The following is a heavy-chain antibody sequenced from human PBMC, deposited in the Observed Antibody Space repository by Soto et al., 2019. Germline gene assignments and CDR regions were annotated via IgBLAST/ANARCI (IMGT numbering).Heavy chain of an antibody. V-gene: IGHV4-34*01. D-gene: IGHD6-19*01. CDR3: ARVGRTHSWLVNYYYYYGMDV. CDR2: INHSGST. J-gene: IGHJ6*02. Sequence: TSETLSLTCAVYGGSFSGYYWSWIRQPPGKGLEWIGEINHSGSTNYNPSLKSRVTISVDTSKNQFSLKLSSVTAADTAVYYCARVGRTHSWLVNYYYYYGMDVWGQGTTVTVSS. CDR1: GGSFSGYY.